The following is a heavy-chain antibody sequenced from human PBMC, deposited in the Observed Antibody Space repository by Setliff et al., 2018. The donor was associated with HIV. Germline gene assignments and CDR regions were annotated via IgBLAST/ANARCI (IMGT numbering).Heavy chain of an antibody. V-gene: IGHV3-53*01. CDR1: GLAVGANY. Sequence: GESLKISCAASGLAVGANYMSWVRRAPGKGLECVSIFYSGGSTYYSDSVKGRFTISRDKSKNSLYLQMNSLRAEDTAVYYCARDLWNYGIDSWGQGTLVTVSS. D-gene: IGHD1-7*01. J-gene: IGHJ5*01. CDR3: ARDLWNYGIDS. CDR2: FYSGGST.